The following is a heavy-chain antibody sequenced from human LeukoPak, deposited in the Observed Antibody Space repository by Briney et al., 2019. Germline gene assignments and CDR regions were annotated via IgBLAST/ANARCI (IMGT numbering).Heavy chain of an antibody. D-gene: IGHD2-2*01. CDR3: AKDEVFYSGDIVVVPAANGVY. CDR1: GFTFSNYA. J-gene: IGHJ4*02. V-gene: IGHV3-30*04. CDR2: IRYDGSNK. Sequence: PGRSLRLSCAASGFTFSNYAIHWVRQAPGKGLEWVAVIRYDGSNKYYADSVKGRFTISRDNSKNTLYLQMNSLRAEDTAVYYCAKDEVFYSGDIVVVPAANGVYWGQGTLVTVSS.